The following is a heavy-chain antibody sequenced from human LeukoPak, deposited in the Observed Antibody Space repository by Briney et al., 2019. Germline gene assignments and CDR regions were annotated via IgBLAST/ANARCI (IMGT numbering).Heavy chain of an antibody. CDR3: AKSLITMVRGDFDY. Sequence: PGGSLRLSCAATGFTFSSYAMSWVRQAPGKGLEWVSAVSGSGDGTYYADSVKGRFTISRDNSKNTLYLQMNSLRAEDTAVYYCAKSLITMVRGDFDYWGQGTLVTVSS. D-gene: IGHD3-10*01. CDR1: GFTFSSYA. V-gene: IGHV3-23*01. J-gene: IGHJ4*02. CDR2: VSGSGDGT.